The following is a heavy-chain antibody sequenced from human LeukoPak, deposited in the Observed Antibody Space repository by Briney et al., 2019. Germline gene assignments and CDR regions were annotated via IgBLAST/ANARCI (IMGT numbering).Heavy chain of an antibody. CDR3: ARDSRFCGSSNCRVDAFDL. CDR1: GFTFSSYW. Sequence: GGSLRLSCAASGFTFSSYWMSWVRQAPGKGLEWVANIKEDGSQKYYVDSVRGRFTISRDNAKNSVFLQMNSLRAEDTAVYYCARDSRFCGSSNCRVDAFDLWDRETMVTVTS. D-gene: IGHD2-2*01. CDR2: IKEDGSQK. V-gene: IGHV3-7*01. J-gene: IGHJ3*01.